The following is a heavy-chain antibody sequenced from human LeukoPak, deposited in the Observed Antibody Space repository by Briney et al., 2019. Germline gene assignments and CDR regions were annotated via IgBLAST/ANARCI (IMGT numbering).Heavy chain of an antibody. CDR2: IYYSGST. CDR1: GGSISSSSYY. Sequence: PSETLSLTCTVSGGSISSSSYYWGWIRQPPGKGLEWIGSIYYSGSTYYNPSLRSRVTISVDTSKNEFSLNLSSVTAADTAVYYCAREPVAGDNAFDVWGQGTMVTVSS. V-gene: IGHV4-39*07. J-gene: IGHJ3*01. D-gene: IGHD6-19*01. CDR3: AREPVAGDNAFDV.